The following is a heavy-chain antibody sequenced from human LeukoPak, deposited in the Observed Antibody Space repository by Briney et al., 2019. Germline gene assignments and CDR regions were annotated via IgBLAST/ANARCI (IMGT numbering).Heavy chain of an antibody. D-gene: IGHD3-22*01. J-gene: IGHJ4*02. Sequence: SVKVSCKASGGTFSSYAISWVRQAPGQGLEWMGGIIPIFGTANYAQKFQGRVTITADESTSTAYMELSSLRSEDTAVYYCASVRDYYDSSGYYYFDYWGQGTLVTVSS. V-gene: IGHV1-69*13. CDR1: GGTFSSYA. CDR2: IIPIFGTA. CDR3: ASVRDYYDSSGYYYFDY.